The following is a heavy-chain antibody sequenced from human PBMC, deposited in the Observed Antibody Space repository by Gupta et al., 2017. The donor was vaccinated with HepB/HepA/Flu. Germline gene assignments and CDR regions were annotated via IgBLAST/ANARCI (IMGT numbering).Heavy chain of an antibody. D-gene: IGHD3-3*01. CDR3: ARIVQGTGRFLERGMDV. J-gene: IGHJ6*02. Sequence: EVQVVESGGGLVKPGGSLRLSCVASGFILYDYSMNWVRQAPGKGLEWVSSISTSGSFIYDADSVKGRFTISRDNAKNLLYLQMDSLRVEDTAVYYCARIVQGTGRFLERGMDVWGQGTTVTVSS. V-gene: IGHV3-21*06. CDR1: GFILYDYS. CDR2: ISTSGSFI.